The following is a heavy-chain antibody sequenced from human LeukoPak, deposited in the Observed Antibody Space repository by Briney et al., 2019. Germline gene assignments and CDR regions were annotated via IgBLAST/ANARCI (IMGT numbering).Heavy chain of an antibody. CDR2: LNGSSYDT. V-gene: IGHV3-11*03. CDR1: GFPFSDYY. CDR3: ARRGTTYCTVDSCHPNWFDP. J-gene: IGHJ5*02. Sequence: WGSLRLSCAAPGFPFSDYYMTWIRQAPGRGLGWNSYLNGSSYDTKYADSVKGRFTISRDNAKNSVYLLMNSLRAEDTAVYYCARRGTTYCTVDSCHPNWFDPWGQGTLVTVSS. D-gene: IGHD2-15*01.